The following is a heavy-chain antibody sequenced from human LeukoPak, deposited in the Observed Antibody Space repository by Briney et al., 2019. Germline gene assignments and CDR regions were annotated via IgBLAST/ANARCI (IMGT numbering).Heavy chain of an antibody. J-gene: IGHJ6*02. D-gene: IGHD1-26*01. CDR2: INHSGST. CDR1: GGSISSGSYY. CDR3: ARFPGRATSVIHYYYYGMDV. V-gene: IGHV4-39*07. Sequence: PSETLSLTCTVSGGSISSGSYYWSWIRQHPGKGLEWIGEINHSGSTNYNPSLKSRVTISVDTSKNQFSLKLSSVTAADTAVYYCARFPGRATSVIHYYYYGMDVWGQGTTVTVSS.